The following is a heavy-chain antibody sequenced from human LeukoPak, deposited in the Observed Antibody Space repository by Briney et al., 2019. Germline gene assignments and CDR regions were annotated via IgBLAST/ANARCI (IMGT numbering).Heavy chain of an antibody. D-gene: IGHD6-13*01. J-gene: IGHJ4*02. V-gene: IGHV3-7*01. CDR2: IKQDGSEK. CDR3: ARYSRVAAAPYYFDY. Sequence: GGSLRLSCAASGFTFSSYWMSWVRQAPGKGLEWVANIKQDGSEKYYVDSVKSRFTISRDNAKNSLYLQMNSLRAEDTAVYYCARYSRVAAAPYYFDYWGQGTLVTVSS. CDR1: GFTFSSYW.